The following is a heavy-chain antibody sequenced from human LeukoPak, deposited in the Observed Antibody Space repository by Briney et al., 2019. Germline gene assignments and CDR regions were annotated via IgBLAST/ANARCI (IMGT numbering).Heavy chain of an antibody. J-gene: IGHJ4*02. CDR1: GFSLSDYW. Sequence: PGESLRLSCAASGFSLSDYWMSWVRQAPGTGLEWVATIKPDASDKYYVDSVKGRFTISRDNAKNSLYLKMNSLRAEDTAIYYCARGGGNFDSWGQGSLVTVSS. V-gene: IGHV3-7*01. CDR3: ARGGGNFDS. D-gene: IGHD2-15*01. CDR2: IKPDASDK.